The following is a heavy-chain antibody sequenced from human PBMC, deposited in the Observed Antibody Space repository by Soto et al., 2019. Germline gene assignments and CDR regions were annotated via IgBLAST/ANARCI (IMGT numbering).Heavy chain of an antibody. V-gene: IGHV3-23*01. D-gene: IGHD6-19*01. Sequence: EVQLLESGGGLVQPGGSLRLSCAAARFTFSTYAMTWGRQAPEKGLEWVSSISSSGGTTSYADSVKGRFTVSRDNSKNILYLQMHSLRAEDTAIYYCAKGDSAWNDGLDMWVQGTMVAVSS. CDR2: ISSSGGTT. CDR3: AKGDSAWNDGLDM. J-gene: IGHJ3*02. CDR1: RFTFSTYA.